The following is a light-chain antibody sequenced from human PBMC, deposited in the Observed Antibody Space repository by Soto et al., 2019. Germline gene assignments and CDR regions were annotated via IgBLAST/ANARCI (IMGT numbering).Light chain of an antibody. Sequence: QSALTQPASVSGSPGQSITISCTGTSSDVGRYNLVSWYQQHPGKAPKLMIYEGTNRPSGVSNRFSGSKSGNTASLTISGVQAEDEADYYCCSYAGSTTLVFGGGTKLTVL. CDR1: SSDVGRYNL. CDR2: EGT. CDR3: CSYAGSTTLV. J-gene: IGLJ3*02. V-gene: IGLV2-23*01.